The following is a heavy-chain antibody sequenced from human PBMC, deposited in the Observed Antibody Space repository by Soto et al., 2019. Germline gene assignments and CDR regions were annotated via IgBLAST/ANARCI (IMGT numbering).Heavy chain of an antibody. J-gene: IGHJ4*02. CDR2: IYPADSET. CDR1: GYNFSSYW. V-gene: IGHV5-51*01. D-gene: IGHD6-19*01. CDR3: ARPYGSGWSLDY. Sequence: PGESLKLSCKVSGYNFSSYWIGWVRQMPGKGLEWMGFIYPADSETRYSPSFQGQVTISADKSIITAYLQWSSLKASDTAMYYCARPYGSGWSLDYWGQGTLVTVSS.